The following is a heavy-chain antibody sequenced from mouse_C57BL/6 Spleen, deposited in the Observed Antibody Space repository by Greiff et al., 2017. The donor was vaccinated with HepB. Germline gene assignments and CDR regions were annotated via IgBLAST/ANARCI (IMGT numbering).Heavy chain of an antibody. CDR2: INPRDGST. V-gene: IGHV1-85*01. J-gene: IGHJ4*01. CDR3: ARSEVYDRGYAMDY. Sequence: VQLQQSGPELVKPGASVKLSCKASGFTFTSYDINWVKQRPGPGLEWIGWINPRDGSTKYNEKFKGKATLTVDTSSSTAYMEIHSLTSDDSAIYWGARSEVYDRGYAMDYWGQGTSVTVSS. CDR1: GFTFTSYD. D-gene: IGHD1-1*01.